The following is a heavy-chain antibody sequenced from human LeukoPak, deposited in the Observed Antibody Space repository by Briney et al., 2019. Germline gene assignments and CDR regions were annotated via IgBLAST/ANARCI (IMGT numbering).Heavy chain of an antibody. V-gene: IGHV3-11*04. D-gene: IGHD6-13*01. J-gene: IGHJ4*02. CDR3: ASEFSSSWYGSN. CDR2: ISSSGSTK. Sequence: PGGSLRLSCAASGFTFSDYYMSWIRQAPGKGLEWVSYISSSGSTKYYADSVKGRFTISRDNAKNSLYLQMNSLRAEDTAVYYCASEFSSSWYGSNWGQGTLVTVSS. CDR1: GFTFSDYY.